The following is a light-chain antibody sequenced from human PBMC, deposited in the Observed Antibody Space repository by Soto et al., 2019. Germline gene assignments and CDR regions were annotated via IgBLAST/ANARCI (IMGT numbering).Light chain of an antibody. V-gene: IGLV1-44*01. CDR3: AAWDDSLNGYV. CDR1: SSNIGSNT. CDR2: SNN. J-gene: IGLJ1*01. Sequence: QSVLTQPPSASGTPGQRVTISCSGSSSNIGSNTVSWYQQLPGTAPKLLIYSNNQRPSGVPARFSGSKSGTSASLAISWLQSEDEADYYCAAWDDSLNGYVFGTGTKVTVL.